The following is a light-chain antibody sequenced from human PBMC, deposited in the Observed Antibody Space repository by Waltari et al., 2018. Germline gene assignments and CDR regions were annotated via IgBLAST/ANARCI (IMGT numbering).Light chain of an antibody. CDR2: WAS. Sequence: DMVMIQSSDSLTLSLGERGTITRRARQSVLSSSNNKNYLAWYQQKPGQPPKLLIYWASTRESGVPDRFSGSGSGTDFTLTIDGLEAEDAATYYCHHSDSLPYSFGQGTKLEIK. CDR1: QSVLSSSNNKNY. V-gene: IGKV4-1*01. CDR3: HHSDSLPYS. J-gene: IGKJ2*03.